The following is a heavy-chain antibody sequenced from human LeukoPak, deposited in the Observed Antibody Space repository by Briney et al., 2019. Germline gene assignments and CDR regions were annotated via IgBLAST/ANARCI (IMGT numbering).Heavy chain of an antibody. J-gene: IGHJ4*02. CDR1: GFTFSSSA. D-gene: IGHD1-7*01. Sequence: GGSLRLSCAAPGFTFSSSAMRWVRQAPGKGLYWVSAISGSGTGTYYADSVKGRFTISRDNSKNTLYLQMNSLRAEDTAVYYCAKEGGTGTRFDYWGQGTLVTVSS. CDR2: ISGSGTGT. V-gene: IGHV3-23*01. CDR3: AKEGGTGTRFDY.